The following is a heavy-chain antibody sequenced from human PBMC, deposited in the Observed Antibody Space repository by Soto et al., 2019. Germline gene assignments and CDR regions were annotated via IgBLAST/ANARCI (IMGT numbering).Heavy chain of an antibody. V-gene: IGHV3-53*01. Sequence: VHVVESGGGLIQPGGSLRLSCVASGFTVSSNYMNWVRQAPGKGLEWVSTMYSGGTPYYADSVKGRFTNSRDNSKNTLYLQMNDLRAEDTAVYYCARGVLWGSGEGMDVWGQGTTVTVSS. CDR2: MYSGGTP. CDR3: ARGVLWGSGEGMDV. J-gene: IGHJ6*02. CDR1: GFTVSSNY. D-gene: IGHD6-19*01.